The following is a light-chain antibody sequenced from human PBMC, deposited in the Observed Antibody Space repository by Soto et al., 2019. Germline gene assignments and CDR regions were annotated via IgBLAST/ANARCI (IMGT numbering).Light chain of an antibody. CDR2: GAS. CDR1: QGIGNA. V-gene: IGKV1-6*01. CDR3: LQDINYTWT. J-gene: IGKJ1*01. Sequence: AIQMTQSPSSLSASVGDRVTISCRASQGIGNALGWYKQKPGKPPKXLIYGASHLQSGVPPMFSGSGAGTEFTLAISSLQPEDSATYYCLQDINYTWTFGQGTKVDIK.